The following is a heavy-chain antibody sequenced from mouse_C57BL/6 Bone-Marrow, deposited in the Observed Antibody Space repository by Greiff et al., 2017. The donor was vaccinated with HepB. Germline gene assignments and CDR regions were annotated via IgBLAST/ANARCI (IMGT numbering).Heavy chain of an antibody. J-gene: IGHJ1*03. CDR2: IWSGGST. Sequence: QVQLQQSGPGLVQPSQRLSITCTVSGFSLTSYGVHWVRQSPGKGLEWLGVIWSGGSTDYNAAFMSRLSITKDNSKSQVFFKMNSLQADDTAIYYCAKNGASYYLNWYVDDWGTGTTVTVSS. CDR1: GFSLTSYG. D-gene: IGHD2-10*01. V-gene: IGHV2-5*01. CDR3: AKNGASYYLNWYVDD.